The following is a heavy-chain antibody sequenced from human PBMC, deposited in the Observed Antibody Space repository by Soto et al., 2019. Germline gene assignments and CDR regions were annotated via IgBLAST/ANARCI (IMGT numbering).Heavy chain of an antibody. CDR1: GGFVNSDTHS. J-gene: IGHJ6*02. V-gene: IGHV4-61*01. D-gene: IGHD2-2*01. CDR2: IYSGGST. CDR3: ARFVRSCSATTCSTRADV. Sequence: SETLSLTCAVSGGFVNSDTHSWSWIRQTPGKRLEWIGFIYSGGSTKNPSLRSRVTMSVDTSKNQFSLKLRSVIVADTAVYHCARFVRSCSATTCSTRADVWGQGITVTVSS.